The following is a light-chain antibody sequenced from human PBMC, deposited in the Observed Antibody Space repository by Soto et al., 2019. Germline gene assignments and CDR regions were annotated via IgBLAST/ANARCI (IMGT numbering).Light chain of an antibody. Sequence: DIQMTQSPSTLSASVGDRVTITCRASQSISSWLAWYQQKPGKAPKLLIYDASTLESEVPSRFSGSGSGTEFTLTITSLQPDDFATYYCQHYDSYSTWTFGQGTKVDIK. CDR2: DAS. CDR1: QSISSW. V-gene: IGKV1-5*01. CDR3: QHYDSYSTWT. J-gene: IGKJ1*01.